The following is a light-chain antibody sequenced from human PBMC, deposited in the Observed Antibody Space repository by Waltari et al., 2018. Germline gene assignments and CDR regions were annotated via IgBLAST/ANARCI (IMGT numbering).Light chain of an antibody. CDR1: GSNLGSSF. Sequence: QSVLTQPPSASGTPGQRVTISCSGSGSNLGSSFVNWYQHLPGTSPKLIIYNNDQRPSGVPDRFSASKSGTSASLAISGLQSEDEADYYCGAWDGSLTGLVVFGGGTKLTVL. V-gene: IGLV1-44*01. CDR3: GAWDGSLTGLVV. J-gene: IGLJ2*01. CDR2: NND.